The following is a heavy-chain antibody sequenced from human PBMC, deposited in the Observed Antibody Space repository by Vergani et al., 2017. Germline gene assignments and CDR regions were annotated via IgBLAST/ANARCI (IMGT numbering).Heavy chain of an antibody. J-gene: IGHJ4*02. Sequence: QVQLVQSGAEVKKPGASVKVSCKASGYTFTSYAMHWVRQAPGQRLEWMGWINAGNGNTKYSQKFQGRVTITRDTSASTAYMELISLRSEDTAVYYCARDIVGLQLIYYFDYWGQGTLVTVSS. CDR1: GYTFTSYA. CDR3: ARDIVGLQLIYYFDY. V-gene: IGHV1-3*01. CDR2: INAGNGNT. D-gene: IGHD1-26*01.